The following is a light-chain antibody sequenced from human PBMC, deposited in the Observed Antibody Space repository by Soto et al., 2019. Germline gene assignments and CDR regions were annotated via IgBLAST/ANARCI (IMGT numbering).Light chain of an antibody. CDR3: QQLKSYPLT. CDR1: PRTDNS. J-gene: IGKJ4*01. Sequence: IQLTQSPSSVSASVVDGVTITCRASPRTDNSLVWHQPTPGKAPKLLLHGAFPLQGGAPSRFSASGSGIDLTLAISSLQPEDFATYYCQQLKSYPLTFGGGTTVDTK. V-gene: IGKV1-9*01. CDR2: GAF.